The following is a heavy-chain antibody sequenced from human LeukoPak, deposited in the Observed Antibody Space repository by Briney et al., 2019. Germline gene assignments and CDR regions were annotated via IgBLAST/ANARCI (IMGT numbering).Heavy chain of an antibody. J-gene: IGHJ5*02. Sequence: GGSLRLSCAASGFTFSSYAMSWVRQAPRKELEWVSGISGSGGSTHYADSVKGRFTISRDNSKNTLYLQMNSLRAEDTAVYYCAKDYYDSSGYPNWFDPWGQGTLVTVSS. V-gene: IGHV3-23*01. CDR3: AKDYYDSSGYPNWFDP. D-gene: IGHD3-22*01. CDR2: ISGSGGST. CDR1: GFTFSSYA.